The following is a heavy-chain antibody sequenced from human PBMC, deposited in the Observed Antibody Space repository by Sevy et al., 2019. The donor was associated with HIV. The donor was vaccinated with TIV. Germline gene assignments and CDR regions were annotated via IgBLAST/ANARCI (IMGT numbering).Heavy chain of an antibody. CDR2: INHSAST. CDR3: ARAGYSSSWYPKYFQH. D-gene: IGHD6-13*01. CDR1: GGSFSGYY. J-gene: IGHJ1*01. V-gene: IGHV4-34*01. Sequence: SETLSLTCAVYGGSFSGYYWSWIRQPPGKGLEWIGEINHSASTNYNPSLKSRVTISVDTSKNQFSLKLSSVTAADTAVYYCARAGYSSSWYPKYFQHWGQGTLVTVSS.